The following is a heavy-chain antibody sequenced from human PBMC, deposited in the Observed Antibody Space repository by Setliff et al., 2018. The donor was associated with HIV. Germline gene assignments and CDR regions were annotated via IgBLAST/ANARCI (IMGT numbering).Heavy chain of an antibody. CDR3: ARDRYHYGSSGYVRYFDY. J-gene: IGHJ4*02. V-gene: IGHV1-2*02. CDR1: GYTFTGYS. D-gene: IGHD3-22*01. Sequence: ASVKVSCKASGYTFTGYSIHWVRQAPGQGLEWMGWINPNSGGTDYAQKFQDRVTMTRDTSITTAYMELSRLRSDDAAVYYCARDRYHYGSSGYVRYFDYWGQGTLVTVSS. CDR2: INPNSGGT.